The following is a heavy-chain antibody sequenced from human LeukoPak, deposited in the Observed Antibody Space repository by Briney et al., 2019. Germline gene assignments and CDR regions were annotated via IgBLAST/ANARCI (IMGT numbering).Heavy chain of an antibody. CDR3: ARKNKGSGSFEPFIT. CDR2: MNPNSGNT. V-gene: IGHV1-8*01. CDR1: GYTFTSYD. D-gene: IGHD3-10*01. J-gene: IGHJ3*02. Sequence: ASVKVSCKASGYTFTSYDINWVRQATGQGLEWMGWMNPNSGNTGYAQKFQGRVTMTRNTSISTAYMELSSLRSEDTAVYYCARKNKGSGSFEPFITWGKGTMVTVSS.